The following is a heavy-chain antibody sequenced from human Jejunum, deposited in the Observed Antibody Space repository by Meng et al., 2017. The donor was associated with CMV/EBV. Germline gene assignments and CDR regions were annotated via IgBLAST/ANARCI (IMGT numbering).Heavy chain of an antibody. CDR2: ISTNTGNP. J-gene: IGHJ4*02. V-gene: IGHV7-4-1*02. CDR3: VREIEVEGGKAPAGSFGDF. Sequence: TFTTYALNWVRQAPGQGLEWMGWISTNTGNPTYAQGFTGRFVFSLDTSVNTAYLQISSLKADDTAVYYCVREIEVEGGKAPAGSFGDFWGQGTLVTVSS. D-gene: IGHD6-13*01. CDR1: TFTTYA.